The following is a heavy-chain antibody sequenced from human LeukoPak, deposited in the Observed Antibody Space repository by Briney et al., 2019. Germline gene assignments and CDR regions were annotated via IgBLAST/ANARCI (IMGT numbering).Heavy chain of an antibody. CDR2: INHSGST. J-gene: IGHJ4*02. V-gene: IGHV4-34*01. D-gene: IGHD3-3*01. CDR1: GGSFSGCY. CDR3: ARGRRYYDFWSGPTGSRYYFDY. Sequence: SETLSLTCAVYGGSFSGCYWSWIRQPPGKGLEWIGEINHSGSTNYNPSLKSRVTISVDTSKNQFSLKLSSVTAADTAVYYCARGRRYYDFWSGPTGSRYYFDYWGQGTLVTVSS.